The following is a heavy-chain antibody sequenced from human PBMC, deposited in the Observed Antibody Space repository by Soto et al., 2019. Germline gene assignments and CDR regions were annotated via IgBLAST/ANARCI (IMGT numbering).Heavy chain of an antibody. V-gene: IGHV3-48*03. CDR2: ISSSGSTI. CDR3: ARLYSSGWIDDFDI. J-gene: IGHJ3*02. Sequence: GGSLRLSCAASGFTFSSYEMNWVRQAPGEGLEWVSYISSSGSTIYYADSVKGRFTISRDNAKNSLYLQMNSLRAEDTAVYYCARLYSSGWIDDFDIWGQGTMVTVSS. D-gene: IGHD6-19*01. CDR1: GFTFSSYE.